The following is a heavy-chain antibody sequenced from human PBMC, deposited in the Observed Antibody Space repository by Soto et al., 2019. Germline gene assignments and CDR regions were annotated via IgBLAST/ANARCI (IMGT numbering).Heavy chain of an antibody. CDR2: ISAYNGNT. CDR1: GYTFTSYG. D-gene: IGHD3-3*01. CDR3: AREGLDFWSGYSGMDV. Sequence: QVQLVQSGAEVKKPGASVKVSCKASGYTFTSYGISWVRQAPGQGLEWMGWISAYNGNTNYAQKLQGRVTITTATSTSTAYKELRSLRSDDTAVYYCAREGLDFWSGYSGMDVWGQGTTVTVSS. V-gene: IGHV1-18*01. J-gene: IGHJ6*02.